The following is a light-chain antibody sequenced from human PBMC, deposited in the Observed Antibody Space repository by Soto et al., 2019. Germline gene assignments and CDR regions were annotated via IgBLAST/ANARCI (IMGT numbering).Light chain of an antibody. J-gene: IGKJ1*01. CDR1: QFVSSR. V-gene: IGKV3-15*01. CDR3: QEYTQWPPGM. Sequence: DIVVTQSPATLSASPGERVTLSCRASQFVSSRLAWYQQRPGQVPRLLIYDTSTRAPGISARFSGSGSGTEFTLTTSSLQSQDFAVYYCQEYTQWPPGMFGPGTTVDIK. CDR2: DTS.